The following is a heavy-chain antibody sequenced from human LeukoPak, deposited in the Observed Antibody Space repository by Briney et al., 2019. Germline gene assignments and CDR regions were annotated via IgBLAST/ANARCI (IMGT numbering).Heavy chain of an antibody. V-gene: IGHV3-30*18. CDR2: ISYDGSNK. D-gene: IGHD2-2*01. J-gene: IGHJ6*03. CDR3: AKAPYCSSTSCIYYYYYYMDV. CDR1: GFTFSSYG. Sequence: GGSLRLSCAASGFTFSSYGMHWVRQAPGKGLEWVAVISYDGSNKYYADSVKGRFTISRDNSKNTLYLQMNSLRAEDTAVYYCAKAPYCSSTSCIYYYYYYMDVWGKGTTVTVSS.